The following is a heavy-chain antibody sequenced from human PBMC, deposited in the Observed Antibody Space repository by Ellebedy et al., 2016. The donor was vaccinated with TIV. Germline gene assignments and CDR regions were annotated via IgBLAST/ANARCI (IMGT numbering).Heavy chain of an antibody. Sequence: GESLKISCAASGFTFSSYGMHWVRQAPGKGLEWVAVIWYDGSNKYYADSVKGRFTISRDNSKNTLYLQMNSLRAEDTAVYYCARYPSPPPHYYYYGMDVWGQGTTVTVSS. CDR3: ARYPSPPPHYYYYGMDV. V-gene: IGHV3-33*01. CDR2: IWYDGSNK. CDR1: GFTFSSYG. J-gene: IGHJ6*02.